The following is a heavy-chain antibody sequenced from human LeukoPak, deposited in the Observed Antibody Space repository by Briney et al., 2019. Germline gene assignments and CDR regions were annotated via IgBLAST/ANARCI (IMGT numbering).Heavy chain of an antibody. CDR3: ARVGISGDYYDN. CDR2: INRDGSST. J-gene: IGHJ4*02. D-gene: IGHD2-15*01. V-gene: IGHV3-74*01. Sequence: HPGGSLRLSCAASGFTFSSNWMHWVRQAPGKGLVWVSRINRDGSSTSYADSVKGRFTISRDNAKNTLYLQMNSLRAEDTAVYYCARVGISGDYYDNWGQGTLVTVSS. CDR1: GFTFSSNW.